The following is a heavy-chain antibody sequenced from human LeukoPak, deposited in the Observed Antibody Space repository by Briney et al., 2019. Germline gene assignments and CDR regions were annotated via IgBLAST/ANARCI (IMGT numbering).Heavy chain of an antibody. CDR1: GFTFSSYW. V-gene: IGHV3-74*01. J-gene: IGHJ6*03. Sequence: GGSLRLSCAASGFTFSSYWMHWVRQAPGKGLVWVSRINADGSSTSYADSVKGRFTISRDNAKNTLYLQMNSLRAEDTAVYYCAGENEDFWSGYLSPYYYMDVWGKGTTVTVSS. CDR2: INADGSST. D-gene: IGHD3-3*01. CDR3: AGENEDFWSGYLSPYYYMDV.